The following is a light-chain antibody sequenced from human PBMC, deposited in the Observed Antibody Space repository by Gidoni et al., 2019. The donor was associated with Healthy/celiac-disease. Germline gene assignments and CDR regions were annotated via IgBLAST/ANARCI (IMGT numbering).Light chain of an antibody. J-gene: IGLJ3*02. CDR1: SSDIGGYNY. CDR3: SSYTSSNSLDWV. CDR2: DVS. Sequence: QSTLAQPASVSASPGQSITISCTGTSSDIGGYNYVSWYQQHPGKAPKLMIYDVSHRPSGVSNRFSGSKSGNTASLTISGLQAEDEADYYCSSYTSSNSLDWVFGGGTKLTVL. V-gene: IGLV2-14*01.